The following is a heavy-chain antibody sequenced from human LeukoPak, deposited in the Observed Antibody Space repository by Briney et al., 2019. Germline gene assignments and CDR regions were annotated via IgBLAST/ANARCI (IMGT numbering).Heavy chain of an antibody. J-gene: IGHJ4*02. D-gene: IGHD1-26*01. Sequence: GGSLRLSCAASGFIFSSYSMSSVRQAPGKGLEWVSAIGVSGGNTYYADSVKGRFTISRDNSKNTLYLQMNSLRAEDTAVYYCAVPQLELLNWGQGTLVTVSS. CDR3: AVPQLELLN. CDR2: IGVSGGNT. V-gene: IGHV3-23*01. CDR1: GFIFSSYS.